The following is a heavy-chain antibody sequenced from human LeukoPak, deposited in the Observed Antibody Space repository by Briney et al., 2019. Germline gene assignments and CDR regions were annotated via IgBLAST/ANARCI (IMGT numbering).Heavy chain of an antibody. D-gene: IGHD1-26*01. Sequence: GASVKVSCKASGYTFTGYYMHWVRQAPGQGLEWMGWINPNSGGTNYAQKFQGRVTMTRDTSISTAYMELSRPRSDDTAVYYCARDGYSGSYGLGCWGQGTLVTVSS. CDR1: GYTFTGYY. CDR3: ARDGYSGSYGLGC. CDR2: INPNSGGT. V-gene: IGHV1-2*02. J-gene: IGHJ4*02.